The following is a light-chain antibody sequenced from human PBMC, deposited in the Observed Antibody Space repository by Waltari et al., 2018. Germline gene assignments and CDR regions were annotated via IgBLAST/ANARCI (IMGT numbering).Light chain of an antibody. CDR1: SSNIGSNY. CDR2: NNN. V-gene: IGLV1-47*02. J-gene: IGLJ6*01. Sequence: QSVLTQPPSASGAPGQSVTISCSGSSSNIGSNYVYWYQQLSGKAPKLLIYNNNRRPSGVPDRFSGSKSGTSASLAISGLQSKDEADYYCSAWDSSLSDDVFGSGTKLTVL. CDR3: SAWDSSLSDDV.